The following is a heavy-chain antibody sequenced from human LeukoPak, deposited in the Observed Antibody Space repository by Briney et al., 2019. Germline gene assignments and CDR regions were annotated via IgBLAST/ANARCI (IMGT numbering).Heavy chain of an antibody. V-gene: IGHV4-4*08. CDR2: IETSGST. J-gene: IGHJ6*03. Sequence: PSETLSLTCTVSGSSISSYYWSWIRQPPGKGLEWVGRIETSGSTKYNPSLNSRATISVDTSKNQFSLKLNSVTAADTAVYYCARTLNYYHYYMDVWGKGTTVTVSS. CDR3: ARTLNYYHYYMDV. CDR1: GSSISSYY.